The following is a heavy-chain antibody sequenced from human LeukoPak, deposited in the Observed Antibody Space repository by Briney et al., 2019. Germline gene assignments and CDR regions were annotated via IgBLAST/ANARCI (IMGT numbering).Heavy chain of an antibody. V-gene: IGHV4-59*01. CDR1: GGSLSGYF. CDR2: IYYSGST. J-gene: IGHJ4*02. CDR3: ARALWGSTSLFDY. D-gene: IGHD2-2*01. Sequence: SETLSLTRTVSGGSLSGYFWSWGSAPPRGGVGWVWYIYYSGSTNYNPSLNSRVTISVDTSNNQFSLKLSSVTAADTAVYYCARALWGSTSLFDYWGQGTLVTVSS.